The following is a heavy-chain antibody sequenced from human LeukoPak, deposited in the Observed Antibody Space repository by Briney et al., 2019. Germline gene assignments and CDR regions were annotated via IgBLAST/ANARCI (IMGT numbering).Heavy chain of an antibody. CDR2: ISGSGGST. J-gene: IGHJ5*02. Sequence: TGGSLRLSCAASGFTFSSYAMSWVRQAPGKGLEWVSAISGSGGSTYCADSVKGRFTISRDNSKNTLYLQMNSLRAEDTAVYYCAKDRTMIVVANWFDPWGQGTLVTVSS. D-gene: IGHD3-22*01. CDR3: AKDRTMIVVANWFDP. CDR1: GFTFSSYA. V-gene: IGHV3-23*01.